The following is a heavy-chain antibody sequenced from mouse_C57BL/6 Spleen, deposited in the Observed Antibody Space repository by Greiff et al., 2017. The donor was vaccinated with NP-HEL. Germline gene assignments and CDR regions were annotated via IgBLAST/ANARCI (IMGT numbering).Heavy chain of an antibody. V-gene: IGHV1-26*01. CDR3: ARSSWLLLSWCAY. J-gene: IGHJ3*01. Sequence: VQLQQSGPELVKPGASVKISCKASGYTFTDYYMNWVKQSHGKSLEWIGDINPNNGGTSYKQKFKGKATLTVDKSSSTAYMELRSLTSEDSAVYYCARSSWLLLSWCAYWGQGTLVTVSA. D-gene: IGHD2-3*01. CDR2: INPNNGGT. CDR1: GYTFTDYY.